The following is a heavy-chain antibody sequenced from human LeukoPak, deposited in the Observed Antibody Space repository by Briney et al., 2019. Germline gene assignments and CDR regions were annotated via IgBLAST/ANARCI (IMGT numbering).Heavy chain of an antibody. J-gene: IGHJ4*02. CDR2: IYYSGST. CDR1: GGSISSYY. CDR3: AREGRDGYKFDY. Sequence: SETLSLTCTVSGGSISSYYWSWIRQSPGKGLEWIGYIYYSGSTNYSPSLKSRVTISVDSSKNQFSLKLSSVTAADTAVYYCAREGRDGYKFDYWGQGALVTVSS. D-gene: IGHD5-24*01. V-gene: IGHV4-59*01.